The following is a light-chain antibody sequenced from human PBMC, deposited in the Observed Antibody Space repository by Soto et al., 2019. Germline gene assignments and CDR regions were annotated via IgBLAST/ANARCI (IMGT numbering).Light chain of an antibody. Sequence: DIQLTQSPSLLSASVGDRVTITCRASQGITSYLAWYQQKPGKAPKLLFYAASTLQSGVPSRFIGSGSGTEFSLIISSLQPEDFASYYCQQVDSYPYTFGQGTKLEIK. V-gene: IGKV1-9*01. J-gene: IGKJ2*01. CDR3: QQVDSYPYT. CDR1: QGITSY. CDR2: AAS.